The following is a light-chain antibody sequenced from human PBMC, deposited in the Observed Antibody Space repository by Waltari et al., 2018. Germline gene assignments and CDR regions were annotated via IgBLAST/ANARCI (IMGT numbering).Light chain of an antibody. V-gene: IGKV3D-15*01. CDR2: GAS. CDR3: QQYYEWPLT. CDR1: QSVSST. J-gene: IGKJ4*01. Sequence: EIVMTQSPATLSVSPGERATLSCRASQSVSSTLAWYQQKPGQPPRLLIYGASTRATATPAGFSGSGSGTEFTVAISSLQSEDVAVYYCQQYYEWPLTFGGGTKVEIK.